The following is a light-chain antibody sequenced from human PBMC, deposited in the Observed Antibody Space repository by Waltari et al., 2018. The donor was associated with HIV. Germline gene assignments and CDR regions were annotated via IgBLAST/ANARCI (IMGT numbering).Light chain of an antibody. V-gene: IGLV1-40*01. J-gene: IGLJ3*02. CDR3: QSYDDSLNGWV. CDR2: GNT. CDR1: SSTIGAGRD. Sequence: QSVLTQPPSVSGAPGQSVIISCTGSSSTIGAGRDVHWFQQIPGTAPKLLIYGNTNRPSGVPDRFSGSKSGTSASLAITGLQAEDESGYYCQSYDDSLNGWVFGGGTKLTVL.